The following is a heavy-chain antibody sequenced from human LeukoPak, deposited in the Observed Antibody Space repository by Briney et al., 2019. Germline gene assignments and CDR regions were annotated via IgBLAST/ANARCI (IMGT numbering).Heavy chain of an antibody. Sequence: GGSLRLSCAASGFTVSTNYMDGVRQAPGKGLEWVSLIYSGGDTYHADSVRGRFTLSRDNSKNTLYLQMNSLRAEDTAVYYCAREGHYFDSWGQGTLVTVSS. CDR2: IYSGGDT. V-gene: IGHV3-66*01. CDR1: GFTVSTNY. CDR3: AREGHYFDS. J-gene: IGHJ4*02.